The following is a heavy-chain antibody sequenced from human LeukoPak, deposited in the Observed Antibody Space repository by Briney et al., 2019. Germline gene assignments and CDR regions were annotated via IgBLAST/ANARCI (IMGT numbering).Heavy chain of an antibody. J-gene: IGHJ4*02. CDR3: ARRSLADSSGYYALDY. CDR2: ISGSDGRT. CDR1: GFTFSNYA. D-gene: IGHD3-22*01. Sequence: PGGSLRLSCAASGFTFSNYAMSWVRQAPGTGLEWVSGISGSDGRTYYADSVKGRFTISRDNSGNTLFLQMNSLRAEDTAVYYCARRSLADSSGYYALDYWGQGTLVTVSS. V-gene: IGHV3-23*01.